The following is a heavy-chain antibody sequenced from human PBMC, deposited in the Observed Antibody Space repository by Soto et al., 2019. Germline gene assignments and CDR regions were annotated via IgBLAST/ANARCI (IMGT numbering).Heavy chain of an antibody. D-gene: IGHD3-16*01. V-gene: IGHV4-38-2*02. J-gene: IGHJ4*02. CDR3: ARDGGGYYFDY. CDR1: GYSISSGYY. Sequence: SETLSLTCTVSGYSISSGYYWGWIRQPPGKGLEWIGSIYHSGSTYYNPSLKSRVTISVDTSKNQFSLKLSSGTAADTAVYYCARDGGGYYFDYWGQGTLVTVSS. CDR2: IYHSGST.